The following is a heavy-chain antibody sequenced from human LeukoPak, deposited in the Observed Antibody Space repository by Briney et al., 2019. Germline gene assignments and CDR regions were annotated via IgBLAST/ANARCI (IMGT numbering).Heavy chain of an antibody. Sequence: GGSLRLSCAASGFTFSSFWMHWVRQAPGKGLVWISRINSDGRSIGYADFVKGRFTISRDNAKNTLYLQMNSLRAEDTAVYYCGGGDSSGSPDYWGQGTLVTVSS. CDR2: INSDGRSI. D-gene: IGHD3-22*01. V-gene: IGHV3-74*01. J-gene: IGHJ4*02. CDR3: GGGDSSGSPDY. CDR1: GFTFSSFW.